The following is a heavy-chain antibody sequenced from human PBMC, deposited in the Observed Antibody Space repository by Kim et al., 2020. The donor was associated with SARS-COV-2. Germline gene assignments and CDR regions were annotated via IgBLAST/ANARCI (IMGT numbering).Heavy chain of an antibody. CDR3: ANFGGGAAY. Sequence: TLSLTCAASGLSIRNYYMHWVRQAPGKGPVWVSRINSDGSRTHYADSVKGRFTISRDNAKNTLYLQMNSLRPDDTAVYYCANFGGGAAYWGQGTLVTV. CDR2: INSDGSRT. J-gene: IGHJ4*02. CDR1: GLSIRNYY. D-gene: IGHD3-10*01. V-gene: IGHV3-74*01.